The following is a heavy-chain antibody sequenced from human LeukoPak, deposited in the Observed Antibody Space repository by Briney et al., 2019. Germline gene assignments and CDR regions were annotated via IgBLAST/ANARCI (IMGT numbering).Heavy chain of an antibody. Sequence: GGSLRLSCAASGFTFSSYAMSWVRQAPGKGLEWVSAISGSGGSTNYADSVKGRFTVSRDNSKNTLYLQMNSLRAEDTAVYYCARAPSKYDFWSGYHYYYMDVWGKGTTVTVSS. V-gene: IGHV3-23*01. D-gene: IGHD3-3*01. CDR2: ISGSGGST. CDR1: GFTFSSYA. J-gene: IGHJ6*03. CDR3: ARAPSKYDFWSGYHYYYMDV.